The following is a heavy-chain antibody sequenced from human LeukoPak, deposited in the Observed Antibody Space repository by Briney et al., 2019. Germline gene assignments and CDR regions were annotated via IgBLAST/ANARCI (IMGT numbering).Heavy chain of an antibody. CDR3: AREWGPAAMAHTLN. J-gene: IGHJ4*02. CDR2: ISSSGNYM. D-gene: IGHD2-2*01. V-gene: IGHV3-21*01. Sequence: GGSLRLSCVVSGFTFSSYTMNWVRQAPGRGLEWVSSISSSGNYMFYADSVKGRFTISRDNAKNSLYLQMNSLGAEDTAVYYCAREWGPAAMAHTLNWGQGTLVTVSS. CDR1: GFTFSSYT.